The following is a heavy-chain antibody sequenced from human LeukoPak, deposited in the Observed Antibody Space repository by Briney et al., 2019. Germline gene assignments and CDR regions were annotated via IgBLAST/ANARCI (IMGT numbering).Heavy chain of an antibody. Sequence: PSETLSLTCTVSGGSISSYYWSWIRQPPGKGLEWIWYIYYSGSTNYNPSLKSRVTISVDTSKNQFSLKLSSVTAADTAVYYFARSYSFPEGFDYWGQGTLVTVSS. CDR3: ARSYSFPEGFDY. V-gene: IGHV4-59*08. CDR2: IYYSGST. CDR1: GGSISSYY. D-gene: IGHD1-14*01. J-gene: IGHJ4*02.